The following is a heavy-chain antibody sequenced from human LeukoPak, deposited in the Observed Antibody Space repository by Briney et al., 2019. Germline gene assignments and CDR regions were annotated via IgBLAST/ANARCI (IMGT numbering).Heavy chain of an antibody. CDR2: IIPILGIA. V-gene: IGHV1-69*04. J-gene: IGHJ6*02. CDR1: GGTFSSYA. Sequence: SMKVSCKSSGGTFSSYAISWVRQAPGQGLEWMGRIIPILGIANYAQKFQGRVTITADKSTSTAYMELSSLRSEDTAVYYCARGSSSSHYYGMDVWGQGTTVTVSS. CDR3: ARGSSSSHYYGMDV. D-gene: IGHD6-13*01.